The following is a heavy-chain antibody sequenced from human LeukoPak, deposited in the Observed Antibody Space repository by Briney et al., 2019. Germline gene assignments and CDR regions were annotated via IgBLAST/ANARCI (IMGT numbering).Heavy chain of an antibody. CDR1: GYSCTSYW. CDR2: IYPGDSDT. J-gene: IGHJ4*02. V-gene: IGHV5-51*01. Sequence: GESLKISCKGSGYSCTSYWIGWVRQTPGKGLEWMGIIYPGDSDTRYSPSFQGQVTISADKSISTAYLQWSSLEASDTAMYYCARGYPYDSFDYWGQGILVTVSS. D-gene: IGHD3-3*01. CDR3: ARGYPYDSFDY.